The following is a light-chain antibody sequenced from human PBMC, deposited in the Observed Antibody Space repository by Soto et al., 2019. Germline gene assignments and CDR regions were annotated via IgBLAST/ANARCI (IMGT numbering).Light chain of an antibody. CDR3: QQYYHWPVT. J-gene: IGKJ4*01. CDR2: GAS. Sequence: EIVMTQSPATLSVSPGERATLSCRASQSVSSNLAWYQQKPGQAPRLLIYGASTGATGIPPRFRGSGSGTEFTLTVDTLQSEDIAIYYCQQYYHWPVTFGGGTKVDIK. CDR1: QSVSSN. V-gene: IGKV3-15*01.